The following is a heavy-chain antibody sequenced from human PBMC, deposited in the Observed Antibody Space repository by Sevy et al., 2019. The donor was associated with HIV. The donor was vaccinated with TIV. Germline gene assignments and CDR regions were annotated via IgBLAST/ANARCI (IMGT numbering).Heavy chain of an antibody. V-gene: IGHV1-2*02. CDR3: ARDERIASGMGYFDN. D-gene: IGHD6-6*01. CDR2: INPNTGGT. CDR1: GYTFTDYY. Sequence: ASVKVSCKASGYTFTDYYMHWVRQAPGQGLEWMGWINPNTGGTNYAQKFQGRVTLTRDTSITTAYMELSRLRSDDTAFYYCARDERIASGMGYFDNWGQGTLVTVSS. J-gene: IGHJ4*02.